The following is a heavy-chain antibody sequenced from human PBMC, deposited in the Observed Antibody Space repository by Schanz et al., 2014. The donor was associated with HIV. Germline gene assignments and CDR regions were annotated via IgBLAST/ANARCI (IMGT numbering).Heavy chain of an antibody. CDR1: GFTFISYG. CDR2: ISAYNGNT. J-gene: IGHJ4*02. V-gene: IGHV1-18*01. D-gene: IGHD3-3*01. Sequence: QVQLVQSGAEVKKPGASVKVSCKASGFTFISYGISWVRQAPGQGLEWMGRISAYNGNTNYVQKFQGRVTMTTDTSTSTAYMELRSLRSDDTAIYYCARYGFWSGYYTYHFDYWGQGTLVTVSS. CDR3: ARYGFWSGYYTYHFDY.